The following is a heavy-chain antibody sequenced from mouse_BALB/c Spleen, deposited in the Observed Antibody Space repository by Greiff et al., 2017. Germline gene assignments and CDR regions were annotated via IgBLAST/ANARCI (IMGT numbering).Heavy chain of an antibody. V-gene: IGHV1-69*02. J-gene: IGHJ3*01. CDR1: GYTFTSYL. CDR3: ARSDPTWFAY. Sequence: QVQLQQPGAELVKPGASVKLSCKASGYTFTSYLMHWVKQRPGQGLEWIGEIDPSDSYTNYNQKFKGKATLTVDKSSSTAYMQLSSLTSEDSAVYYCARSDPTWFAYWGQGTLVTVSA. CDR2: IDPSDSYT.